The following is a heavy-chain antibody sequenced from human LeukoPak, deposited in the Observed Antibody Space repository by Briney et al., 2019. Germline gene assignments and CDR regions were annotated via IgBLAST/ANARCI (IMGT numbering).Heavy chain of an antibody. V-gene: IGHV4-39*01. J-gene: IGHJ4*02. CDR2: IYYSGNT. CDR1: GGSISSSSYY. D-gene: IGHD6-25*01. Sequence: SETLSLTCTVSGGSISSSSYYWGWIRQPPGKGLEWIGTIYYSGNTYYNPSLKSRVSISVDTSKKQFSLKLSSVTAADTAVYYCARQAAADNGFDYWGQGTLVTVSS. CDR3: ARQAAADNGFDY.